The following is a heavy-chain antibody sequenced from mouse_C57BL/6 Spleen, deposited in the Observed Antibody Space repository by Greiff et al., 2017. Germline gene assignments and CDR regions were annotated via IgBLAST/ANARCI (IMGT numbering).Heavy chain of an antibody. J-gene: IGHJ4*01. CDR2: ISSSGST. Sequence: VQLKESGPGLAKPSQTLSLTCSVTGYSITSDYWNWIRKFPGNKLEYMGYISSSGSTYYNPSLKIRISITRDTSKNQYSLQLNAVTTEDTATYYCARAPYYYGSSYVSYAMDYWGQGTSVTVSS. CDR3: ARAPYYYGSSYVSYAMDY. V-gene: IGHV3-8*01. D-gene: IGHD1-1*01. CDR1: GYSITSDY.